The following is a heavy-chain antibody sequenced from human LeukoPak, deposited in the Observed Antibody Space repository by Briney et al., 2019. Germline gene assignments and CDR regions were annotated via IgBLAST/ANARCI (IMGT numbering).Heavy chain of an antibody. D-gene: IGHD3-22*01. CDR3: ARGHEGYYYDSSGPVDY. V-gene: IGHV3-48*01. J-gene: IGHJ4*02. CDR2: ISTSSSTI. CDR1: GFTFSSYS. Sequence: QPGGSLRLSCAASGFTFSSYSMNWVRQAPGKGLEWVSYISTSSSTIYYADSVKGRFTISRDNAKNSLYLQMNSLRAEDTAVYYCARGHEGYYYDSSGPVDYWGQGTLVTVSS.